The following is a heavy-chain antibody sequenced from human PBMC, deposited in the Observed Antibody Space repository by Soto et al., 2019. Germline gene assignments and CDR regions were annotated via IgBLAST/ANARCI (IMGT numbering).Heavy chain of an antibody. J-gene: IGHJ4*02. CDR2: ISCSGTT. Sequence: PSETLSLTCTVSGDSISSNNNYWSWIRQPPGEGLEWIGFISCSGTTSYSPSLKSRVAISLDTSKNQFSLSLSSVTAADTAVYYCARENYFDYWGQGTLVTVSS. V-gene: IGHV4-30-4*01. CDR1: GDSISSNNNY. CDR3: ARENYFDY.